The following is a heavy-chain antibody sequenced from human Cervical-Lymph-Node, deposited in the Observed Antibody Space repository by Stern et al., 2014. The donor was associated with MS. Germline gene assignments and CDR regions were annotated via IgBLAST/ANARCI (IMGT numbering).Heavy chain of an antibody. J-gene: IGHJ5*02. Sequence: QVQLVQSGAEVKKPGASVKVSCKASGYTFSNYAMQWVRQAPGQRLEWMGWINAGNGDTKYSQKFRGRVSITRDTSASTAYMGLSSLRSEDTAVYYCARNPRGTGWFDPWGQGTLVTVSS. V-gene: IGHV1-3*01. CDR2: INAGNGDT. CDR3: ARNPRGTGWFDP. CDR1: GYTFSNYA. D-gene: IGHD1-1*01.